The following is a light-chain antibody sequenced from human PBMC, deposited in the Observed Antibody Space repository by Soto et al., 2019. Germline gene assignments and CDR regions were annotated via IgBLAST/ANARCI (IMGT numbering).Light chain of an antibody. CDR3: KKYTSAPFT. CDR2: AAS. V-gene: IGKV1-27*01. J-gene: IGKJ3*01. Sequence: DIPMTQSPSSLSASVGDRVTITCRASQGISNYLAWYQQKPGKVPKLLIYAASTLQSGVPSRFSGSGSGTDLTLTTSSLQHEDVATYYCKKYTSAPFTSGPGTNVDI. CDR1: QGISNY.